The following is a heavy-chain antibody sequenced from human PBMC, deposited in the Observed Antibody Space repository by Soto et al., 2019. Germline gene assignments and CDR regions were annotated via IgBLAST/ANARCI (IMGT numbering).Heavy chain of an antibody. Sequence: GESLKISCRGSGYSLTSYWIGWVRQMPGKGLEWMGIIYPGDSDTRYSPSFQGQVTISADKSISTAYLQWSSLKASDTAMYYCERQHYYDRIGDGGQGTLGTVSP. J-gene: IGHJ4*02. V-gene: IGHV5-51*01. D-gene: IGHD3-22*01. CDR1: GYSLTSYW. CDR2: IYPGDSDT. CDR3: ERQHYYDRIGD.